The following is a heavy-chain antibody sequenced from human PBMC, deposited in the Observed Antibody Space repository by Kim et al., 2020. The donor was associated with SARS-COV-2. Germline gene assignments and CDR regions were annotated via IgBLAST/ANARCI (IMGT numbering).Heavy chain of an antibody. V-gene: IGHV3-7*01. D-gene: IGHD3-10*01. CDR1: GFIFSGYW. CDR3: ARKNYFDS. J-gene: IGHJ5*01. CDR2: IEYDGSEK. Sequence: GGSLRLSCAASGFIFSGYWMGWVRQAPGNGLEWVASIEYDGSEKQYVDSVKGRFTISRDNAKNSVNLQMNSLRGEDTGVYYCARKNYFDSWGQGTLVTVSS.